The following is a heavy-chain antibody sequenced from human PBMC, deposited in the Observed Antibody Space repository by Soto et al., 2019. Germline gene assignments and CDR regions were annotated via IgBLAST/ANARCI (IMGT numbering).Heavy chain of an antibody. CDR3: VKERSGHSYADS. CDR1: GFTFSNDA. V-gene: IGHV3-23*01. J-gene: IGHJ4*02. Sequence: EVQLLESGGGLVQPGGSLRLSCAASGFTFSNDAMSWLRQPPGKGLEWVSAISGSGDRIYYADSVKGRFTISRDNSKNTLYLQMNSLRAEDSAVYYCVKERSGHSYADSWGQGTLVTVSS. D-gene: IGHD5-18*01. CDR2: ISGSGDRI.